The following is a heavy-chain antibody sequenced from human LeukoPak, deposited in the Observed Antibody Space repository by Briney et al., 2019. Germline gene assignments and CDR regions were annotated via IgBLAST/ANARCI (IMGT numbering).Heavy chain of an antibody. CDR1: GFTFSTYW. Sequence: PGGSLRLSCAASGFTFSTYWMNWVRQAPGKGLEWVANIKQDGSEKYYVDSVKGRFTLSRDSAKNSLYLQMNSLRAEDTAVYYCARAEWSSWYFDLWGRGTLVTVSS. V-gene: IGHV3-7*03. J-gene: IGHJ2*01. CDR3: ARAEWSSWYFDL. D-gene: IGHD3-3*01. CDR2: IKQDGSEK.